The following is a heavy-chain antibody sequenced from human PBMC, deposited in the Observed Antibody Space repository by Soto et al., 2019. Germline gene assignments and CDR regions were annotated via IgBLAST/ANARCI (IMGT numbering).Heavy chain of an antibody. D-gene: IGHD6-19*01. Sequence: SSVKVSLKSSGFTFISSAVQWVRQARGQRLEWIGWIVLGNGNTNYAQKFQERVTITRDMSTSTAYMEVRSLTFEDTAVYYCATRIGNIGWYWLDTWGQGTLVTVS. CDR1: GFTFISSA. J-gene: IGHJ5*02. CDR3: ATRIGNIGWYWLDT. V-gene: IGHV1-58*01. CDR2: IVLGNGNT.